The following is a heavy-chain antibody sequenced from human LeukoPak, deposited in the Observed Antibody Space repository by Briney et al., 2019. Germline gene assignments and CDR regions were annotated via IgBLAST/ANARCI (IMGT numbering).Heavy chain of an antibody. CDR3: ARDFRLYDSGMGLDY. J-gene: IGHJ4*02. Sequence: GGSLRLSCAAPGFTFSTYSMHWVRQAPGKGLEWVAVISYDGSNKYYADSVKGRSTISRDNSKNTLYLQMNSLRAEDTAVYYCARDFRLYDSGMGLDYWGQGTLVTVSS. CDR1: GFTFSTYS. V-gene: IGHV3-30*04. D-gene: IGHD3-10*01. CDR2: ISYDGSNK.